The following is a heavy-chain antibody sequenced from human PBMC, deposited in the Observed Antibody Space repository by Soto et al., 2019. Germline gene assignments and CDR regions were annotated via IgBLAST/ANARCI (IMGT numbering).Heavy chain of an antibody. J-gene: IGHJ5*02. CDR3: AKDIGGSHGWFYP. CDR2: ISWNSGSI. Sequence: HPWWSLRLSCSASVFTFDDYAMHWVRQAPGKGLEWVTGISWNSGSIGYADSVKGRFTISRDNAKNSLYLQINSLRAEDTALYYCAKDIGGSHGWFYPWGQGTLVTVSS. V-gene: IGHV3-9*01. CDR1: VFTFDDYA. D-gene: IGHD3-16*01.